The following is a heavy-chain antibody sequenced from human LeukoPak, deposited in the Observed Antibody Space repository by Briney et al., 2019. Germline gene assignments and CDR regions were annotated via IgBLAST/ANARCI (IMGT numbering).Heavy chain of an antibody. Sequence: ASVNVSFKASGYTFTGYYMHWVRQAPGQGLEWMGWINPNSGGTNYAQKFQGRVTMTRDTSISTAYMELSRLRSDDTAVYYCARDRTRTGYSSGWYHDYWGQGTLVTVSS. V-gene: IGHV1-2*02. CDR3: ARDRTRTGYSSGWYHDY. CDR2: INPNSGGT. D-gene: IGHD6-19*01. CDR1: GYTFTGYY. J-gene: IGHJ4*02.